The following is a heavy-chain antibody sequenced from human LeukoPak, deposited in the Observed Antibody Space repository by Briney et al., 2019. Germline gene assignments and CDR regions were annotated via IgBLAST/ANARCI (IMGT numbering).Heavy chain of an antibody. CDR2: ISSSGSTR. V-gene: IGHV3-48*03. Sequence: GGSLRLSCAASGFTFSSYEMNWVRQAPGKGLEWVSYISSSGSTRYYADSVRGRFTISRDNAKNSLYLQMNSLRAEDTGVYYCARDGSGWYDYWGQGILVTVSS. CDR3: ARDGSGWYDY. D-gene: IGHD6-19*01. J-gene: IGHJ4*02. CDR1: GFTFSSYE.